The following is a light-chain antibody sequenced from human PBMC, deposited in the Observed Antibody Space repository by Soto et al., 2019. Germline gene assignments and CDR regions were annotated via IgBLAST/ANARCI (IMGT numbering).Light chain of an antibody. CDR2: EGS. CDR3: CSYVGSTYVV. V-gene: IGLV2-23*01. CDR1: SSDVGSYNL. Sequence: QSALTQPASVSGSPGQSITISCTGTSSDVGSYNLVSWYQQHPGKAPKLMIYEGSKRPSGVSNRFSGSKSGNTASLTISGLQAEDEADYYCCSYVGSTYVVFGGGTQLTVL. J-gene: IGLJ2*01.